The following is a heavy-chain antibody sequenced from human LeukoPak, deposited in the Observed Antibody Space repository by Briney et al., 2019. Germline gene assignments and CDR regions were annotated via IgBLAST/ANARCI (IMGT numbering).Heavy chain of an antibody. V-gene: IGHV3-23*01. CDR2: SGGGSSRT. CDR1: GFTFSSYA. D-gene: IGHD6-13*01. CDR3: AKDLISAAGRGDFQH. Sequence: PGGSLRLSCAASGFTFSSYAMSWVCQAPGKGLEWVSLASGGGSSRTYYADSVKGRFTISRDNSKNTLYLQMNALRAEDTAVYYCAKDLISAAGRGDFQHWGQGILVTVSS. J-gene: IGHJ1*01.